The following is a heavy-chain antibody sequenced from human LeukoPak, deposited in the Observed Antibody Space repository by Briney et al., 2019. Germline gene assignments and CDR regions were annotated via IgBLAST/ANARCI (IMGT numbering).Heavy chain of an antibody. D-gene: IGHD3-3*01. CDR3: ARVPPSIYDFWSGSDY. V-gene: IGHV3-21*01. Sequence: PGGSLRLSCVASGFTFSSYSMNWVRQAPGKGLEWVSSISSSSSYIYYADSVKGRFTISRDNAKNSLYLQMNSLRAEDTAVYYCARVPPSIYDFWSGSDYWGQGTLVTVSS. CDR1: GFTFSSYS. J-gene: IGHJ4*02. CDR2: ISSSSSYI.